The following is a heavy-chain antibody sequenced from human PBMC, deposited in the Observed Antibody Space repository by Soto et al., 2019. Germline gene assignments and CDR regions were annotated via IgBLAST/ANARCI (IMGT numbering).Heavy chain of an antibody. Sequence: QLQLQESGPGLVKPSETLSLTCTVSGCSVSSSSYYWGWVRQPPGKGLEWIGSVYYSWSTYYNPSLESRVTISVDKSKNQFSLKLMSLSAADTAVYYCGRLEGLATISYYFDYWGQGALVTVSS. CDR1: GCSVSSSSYY. CDR3: GRLEGLATISYYFDY. CDR2: VYYSWST. V-gene: IGHV4-39*01. D-gene: IGHD3-9*01. J-gene: IGHJ4*02.